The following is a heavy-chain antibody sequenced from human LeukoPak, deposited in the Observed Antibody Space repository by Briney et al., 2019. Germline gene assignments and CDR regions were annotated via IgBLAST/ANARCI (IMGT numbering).Heavy chain of an antibody. J-gene: IGHJ4*02. V-gene: IGHV4-59*08. CDR2: IYYSGST. CDR1: GGSISSYY. Sequence: SETLSLTCTVSGGSISSYYWSWIRQPPGKGLEWIGYIYYSGSTNYNPSLKSRVTISVDTSENQFSLKLSSVTAADTAVYYCARRFYGDLYFDYWGQGTLVTVSS. D-gene: IGHD4-17*01. CDR3: ARRFYGDLYFDY.